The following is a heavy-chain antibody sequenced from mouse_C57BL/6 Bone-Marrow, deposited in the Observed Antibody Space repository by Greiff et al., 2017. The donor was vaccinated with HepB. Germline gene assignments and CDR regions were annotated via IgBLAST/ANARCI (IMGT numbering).Heavy chain of an antibody. V-gene: IGHV3-6*01. CDR2: ISYDGSN. Sequence: VQLKESGPGLVKPSQSLSLTCSVTGYSITSGYYWNWIRQFPGNKLEWMGYISYDGSNNYNPSLKNRISITRDTSKNQFFLKLNSVTTEDTATYYCARGTTPFAYWGQGTLVTVSA. CDR3: ARGTTPFAY. D-gene: IGHD5-5*01. CDR1: GYSITSGYY. J-gene: IGHJ3*01.